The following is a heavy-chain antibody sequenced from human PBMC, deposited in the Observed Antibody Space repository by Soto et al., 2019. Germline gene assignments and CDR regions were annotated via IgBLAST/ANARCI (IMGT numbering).Heavy chain of an antibody. CDR1: GYTFTTHG. V-gene: IGHV1-18*01. D-gene: IGHD2-15*01. J-gene: IGHJ5*02. CDR2: VRGDNGHT. CDR3: ARDVGDCRSGTCYREWFDP. Sequence: QVQLVQSGAEVKKPGASVKVSCKASGYTFTTHGISWVRQVPGQGLEWMGWVRGDNGHTNYAQSLQGRVTMTTDTSANTAYMERRSLRSDDTAVYYCARDVGDCRSGTCYREWFDPWGQGTLVTVSS.